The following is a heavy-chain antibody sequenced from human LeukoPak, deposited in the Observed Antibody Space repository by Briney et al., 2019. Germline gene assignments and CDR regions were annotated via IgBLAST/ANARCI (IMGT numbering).Heavy chain of an antibody. V-gene: IGHV1-18*01. CDR2: ISAYNGNT. J-gene: IGHJ4*02. CDR1: GGTFSSYA. Sequence: ASVKVSCKASGGTFSSYAISWVRQAPGQGLEWMGWISAYNGNTNYAQKLQGRVTMTTDTSTSTAYMELRSLRSDDTAVYYCARAEGADTGFDYWGQGTLVTVSS. D-gene: IGHD1-1*01. CDR3: ARAEGADTGFDY.